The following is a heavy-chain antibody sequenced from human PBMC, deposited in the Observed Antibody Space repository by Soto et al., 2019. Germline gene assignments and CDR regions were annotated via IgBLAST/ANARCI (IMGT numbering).Heavy chain of an antibody. CDR1: GGTFSSYA. CDR3: ARRTIASIRPYYDFWSGYPRPPPYYYYGMDV. Sequence: GASVKVSCKASGGTFSSYAISWVRQAPGQGLEWMRGIIPIFGTANYAQKFQGRVTITADESTSTAYMELSSLRSEDTAVYYCARRTIASIRPYYDFWSGYPRPPPYYYYGMDVWGQGTTVTVSS. V-gene: IGHV1-69*13. D-gene: IGHD3-3*01. CDR2: IIPIFGTA. J-gene: IGHJ6*02.